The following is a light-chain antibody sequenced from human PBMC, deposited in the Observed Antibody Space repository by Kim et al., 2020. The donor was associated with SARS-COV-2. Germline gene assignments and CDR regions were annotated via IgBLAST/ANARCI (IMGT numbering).Light chain of an antibody. J-gene: IGKJ2*02. CDR3: MQALETQWT. CDR2: LGS. V-gene: IGKV2-28*01. Sequence: DIVMTQSPLSLPVTPGEPASISCRSSQSLLHRNGYNYLDWYLQKPGQSPQLLIYLGSNRASGVPDRFSGSGSGTDFTLKISRVEAEDVGFYYCMQALETQWTFGQGTKVDIK. CDR1: QSLLHRNGYNY.